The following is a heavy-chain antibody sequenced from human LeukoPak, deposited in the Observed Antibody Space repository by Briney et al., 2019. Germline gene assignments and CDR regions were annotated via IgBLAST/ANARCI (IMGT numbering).Heavy chain of an antibody. Sequence: ASVKVSCKASGYTFTGYFIHWVRQAPGQGLEWMGWISAYNGNTNYAQKLQGRVTMTTDTSTSTAYMELRSLRSDDTAVYYCARLRRRCSSTSCYAGESGQYFQHWGQGTLVTVSS. CDR3: ARLRRRCSSTSCYAGESGQYFQH. D-gene: IGHD2-2*01. CDR1: GYTFTGYF. V-gene: IGHV1-18*04. CDR2: ISAYNGNT. J-gene: IGHJ1*01.